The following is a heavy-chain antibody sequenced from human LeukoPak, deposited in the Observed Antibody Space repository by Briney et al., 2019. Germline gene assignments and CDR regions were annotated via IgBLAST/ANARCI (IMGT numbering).Heavy chain of an antibody. CDR3: ATLGYSYGTDY. CDR1: GDSISSGNYY. Sequence: PSETLSLTCTVSGDSISSGNYYWTWIRQPAGKGLEWIGRIYTNGSTNYNPSLKSRVTISVDTSKNQFSLKLSSVTAADTAVYYCATLGYSYGTDYWGQGTLVTVSS. J-gene: IGHJ4*02. CDR2: IYTNGST. D-gene: IGHD5-18*01. V-gene: IGHV4-61*02.